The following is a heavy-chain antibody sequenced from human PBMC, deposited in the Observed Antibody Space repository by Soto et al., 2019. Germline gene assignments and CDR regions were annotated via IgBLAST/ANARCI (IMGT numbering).Heavy chain of an antibody. D-gene: IGHD6-13*01. J-gene: IGHJ4*02. CDR2: ISAYNGNT. CDR1: GYTFTSYG. CDR3: ARDTLRYSSSWLDFDY. V-gene: IGHV1-18*01. Sequence: ASVKVSCKASGYTFTSYGISWVRRAPGQGLEWMGWISAYNGNTNYAQKLQGRVTMTTDTSTSTAYMELRSLRSDDTAVYYCARDTLRYSSSWLDFDYWGQGTLVTVSS.